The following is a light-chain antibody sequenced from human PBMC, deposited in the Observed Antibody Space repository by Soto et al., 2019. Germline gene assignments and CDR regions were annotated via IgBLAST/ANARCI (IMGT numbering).Light chain of an antibody. Sequence: QLVLTQSPSASASLGASVKLTCTLSSGHSNYAIAWHQQQPEKGPRYLMTLNSDGSHTKGDGIPDRFSGSNSGAERYLTISSLQSEDEADYYCQTWGTGIVVFGGGTKLTVL. CDR1: SGHSNYA. J-gene: IGLJ2*01. V-gene: IGLV4-69*01. CDR2: LNSDGSH. CDR3: QTWGTGIVV.